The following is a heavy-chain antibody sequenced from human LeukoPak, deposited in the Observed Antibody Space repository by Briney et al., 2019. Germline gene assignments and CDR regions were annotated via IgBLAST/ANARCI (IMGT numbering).Heavy chain of an antibody. V-gene: IGHV4-34*01. CDR3: ARGLLVEMATMTHYYYYYMDV. D-gene: IGHD5-24*01. CDR2: INHSGST. Sequence: SETLSLTCAVYGGSFSGYYWSWIRQPPGKGGEWIGEINHSGSTNYNPSLKSRVTISVETSKNQFSQKMSSVTGADTAVYYCARGLLVEMATMTHYYYYYMDVWGKGTTVTVSS. CDR1: GGSFSGYY. J-gene: IGHJ6*03.